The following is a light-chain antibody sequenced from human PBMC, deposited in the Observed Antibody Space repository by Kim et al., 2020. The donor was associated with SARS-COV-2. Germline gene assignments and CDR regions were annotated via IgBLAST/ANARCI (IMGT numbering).Light chain of an antibody. CDR2: DVS. J-gene: IGLJ1*01. CDR3: SSYTNANTRL. Sequence: ITTSCTGTSGDIGAFNSVSWFQQHPGKAPKLLIYDVSQRPSGISNRFSGSTSGYTASLTISGLQAEDEADYYCSSYTNANTRLFGPGTKVTVL. CDR1: SGDIGAFNS. V-gene: IGLV2-14*03.